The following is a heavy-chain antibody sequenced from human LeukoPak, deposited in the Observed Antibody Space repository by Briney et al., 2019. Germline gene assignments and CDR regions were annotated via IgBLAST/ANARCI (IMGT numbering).Heavy chain of an antibody. D-gene: IGHD3-9*01. CDR1: DFSLSTPGMG. CDR3: AHLVVTIDWRSYFDY. Sequence: KTSGPTLVXPTQTLTLTCTFSDFSLSTPGMGVGWIRQPPGKALEWLAFIYYNDDKRYSPSLRSRLTITRDTSKNQVVLAMTNMDPVDTATYYCAHLVVTIDWRSYFDYWGQGALVTVSS. CDR2: IYYNDDK. J-gene: IGHJ4*02. V-gene: IGHV2-5*01.